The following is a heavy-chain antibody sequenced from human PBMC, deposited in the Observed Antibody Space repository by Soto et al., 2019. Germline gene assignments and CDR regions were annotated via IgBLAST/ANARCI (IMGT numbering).Heavy chain of an antibody. CDR2: INSDGSVS. CDR1: GFTFGNYW. D-gene: IGHD2-15*01. Sequence: EVQLVESGGGLVQPGGSLRLSCAASGFTFGNYWMYWVRQAPGKGLVWVSRINSDGSVSSYADSVKGRLTISRDNVKNTLYLQMDSLRVEDTAVYYCARGDCVGGTCYSLAGSFYCYMDVWGKGTTVTVFS. J-gene: IGHJ6*03. V-gene: IGHV3-74*01. CDR3: ARGDCVGGTCYSLAGSFYCYMDV.